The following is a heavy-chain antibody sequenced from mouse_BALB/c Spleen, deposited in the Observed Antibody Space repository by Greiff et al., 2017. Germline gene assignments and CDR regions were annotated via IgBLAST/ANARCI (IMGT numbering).Heavy chain of an antibody. CDR3: VRRHGSSYYAMDY. V-gene: IGHV10S3*01. J-gene: IGHJ4*01. CDR1: GFTFNTNA. Sequence: GGGLVQPKGSLKLSCAASGFTFNTNAMNWVRQAPGKGLEWVARIRSKSNNHATYYADSVKDRFTISRDDSQSMLYLQMNNLKTEDTAMYYCVRRHGSSYYAMDYWGQGTSVTVSS. D-gene: IGHD1-1*01. CDR2: IRSKSNNHAT.